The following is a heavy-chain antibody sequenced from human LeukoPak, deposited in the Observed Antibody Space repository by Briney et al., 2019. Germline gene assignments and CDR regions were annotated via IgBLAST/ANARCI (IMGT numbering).Heavy chain of an antibody. J-gene: IGHJ4*02. Sequence: GGSLRLSCAASGFIVSNNYMSWVRQAPGKGLEWVSIIYSGGSRYYADSVKGRFTMSTDSSKNTLYLQMNSLRAEDTAVYYCVTGEAVVTISPPTLDYWGQGTLVTVSS. CDR3: VTGEAVVTISPPTLDY. CDR1: GFIVSNNY. CDR2: IYSGGSR. D-gene: IGHD4-23*01. V-gene: IGHV3-53*01.